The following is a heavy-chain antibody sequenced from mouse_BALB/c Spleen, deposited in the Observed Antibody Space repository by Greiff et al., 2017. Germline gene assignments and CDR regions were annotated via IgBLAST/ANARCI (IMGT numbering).Heavy chain of an antibody. CDR3: ARDRDYGSSYLDY. D-gene: IGHD1-1*01. CDR2: IWAGGST. Sequence: QVQLKESGPGLVAPSQSLSITCTVSGFSLTSYGVHWVRQPPGKGLEWLGVIWAGGSTNYNSALMSRLSISKDNSKSQVFLKMNSLQTDDTAMYYCARDRDYGSSYLDYWGQGTTLTVSS. J-gene: IGHJ2*01. CDR1: GFSLTSYG. V-gene: IGHV2-9*02.